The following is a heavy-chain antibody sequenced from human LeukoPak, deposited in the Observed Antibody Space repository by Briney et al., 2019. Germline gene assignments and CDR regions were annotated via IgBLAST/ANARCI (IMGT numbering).Heavy chain of an antibody. D-gene: IGHD3-22*01. Sequence: GGSLRLSCAASGFTFSSYSMNWVRQAPGKGLEWVSSISSSSSYIYYADSVKGRFTISRDNAKNSLYLQMNSLRAEDTAVYYCARDVGYYYDSSGYYYTLDYWGQGTLVTASS. J-gene: IGHJ4*02. CDR2: ISSSSSYI. CDR1: GFTFSSYS. CDR3: ARDVGYYYDSSGYYYTLDY. V-gene: IGHV3-21*01.